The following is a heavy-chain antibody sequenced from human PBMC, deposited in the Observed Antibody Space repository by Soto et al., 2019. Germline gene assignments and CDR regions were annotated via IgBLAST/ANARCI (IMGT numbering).Heavy chain of an antibody. CDR3: ARLYYYDSSGYYPPFDY. D-gene: IGHD3-22*01. Sequence: PGESLKISCKGSGYSFTSYWIGWVRQMPGKGLEWMGIIYPGDSDTRYSPSSQGQVTISADKSISTAYLQWSSLKASDTAMYYCARLYYYDSSGYYPPFDYWGQGTLVTVSS. CDR1: GYSFTSYW. V-gene: IGHV5-51*01. J-gene: IGHJ4*02. CDR2: IYPGDSDT.